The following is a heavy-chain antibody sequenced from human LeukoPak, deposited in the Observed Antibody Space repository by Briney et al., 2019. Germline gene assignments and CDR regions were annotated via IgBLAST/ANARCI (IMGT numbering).Heavy chain of an antibody. Sequence: PSETLSLTCTVSGGSLSSGSYYWGWIRQPPGKGLEWIGSISYSGSTYYNPSLKSRLTISADTSKNQFSLRLSSVTAADTAVYYCARLHDSSGYYYCDAFDIWGQGTKVTVSS. CDR2: ISYSGST. J-gene: IGHJ3*02. CDR3: ARLHDSSGYYYCDAFDI. V-gene: IGHV4-39*01. CDR1: GGSLSSGSYY. D-gene: IGHD3-22*01.